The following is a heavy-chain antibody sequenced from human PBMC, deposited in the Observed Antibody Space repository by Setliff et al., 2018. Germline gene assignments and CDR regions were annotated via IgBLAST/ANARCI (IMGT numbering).Heavy chain of an antibody. CDR1: GASISSGSYY. V-gene: IGHV4-61*09. D-gene: IGHD1-26*01. J-gene: IGHJ6*02. CDR3: AKEYVEISFVSNSHRHYGMDV. CDR2: IYTSGST. Sequence: PSETLSLTCTVSGASISSGSYYWSWIRQPAGKRLEWIGHIYTSGSTNYNPPLKSRVTISADTSKNLLSLKLSSVTAADTAVYYCAKEYVEISFVSNSHRHYGMDVWGQGTTVTVS.